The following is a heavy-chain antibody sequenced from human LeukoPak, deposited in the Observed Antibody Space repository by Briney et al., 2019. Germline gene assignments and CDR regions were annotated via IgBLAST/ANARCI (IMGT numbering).Heavy chain of an antibody. D-gene: IGHD3-10*02. CDR2: IGGSGGST. CDR1: GFTFSSYA. V-gene: IGHV3-23*01. Sequence: GGSLRLSCAASGFTFSSYAMSWVRQAPGKRLEWVSVIGGSGGSTYYADSVKGRFTISRDNSKNILYLHMNSLRAEDTAVYYCAELGITMIGGVWGKGTTVTISS. J-gene: IGHJ6*04. CDR3: AELGITMIGGV.